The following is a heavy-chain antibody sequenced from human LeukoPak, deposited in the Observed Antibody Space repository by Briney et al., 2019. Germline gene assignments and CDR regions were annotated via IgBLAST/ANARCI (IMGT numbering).Heavy chain of an antibody. CDR3: ARTSTQYGSGSHAVFDY. J-gene: IGHJ4*02. CDR1: GGYISSFYW. V-gene: IGHV4-4*02. CDR2: IYHSGTT. Sequence: SGTLSLTCAVSGGYISSFYWWSWVRQPPGKGLEWIGEIYHSGTTNSNPSLKSRVAISVDKSNNQFSLRLSSVTAADTAVYYCARTSTQYGSGSHAVFDYWGQGTLVTVSS. D-gene: IGHD3-10*01.